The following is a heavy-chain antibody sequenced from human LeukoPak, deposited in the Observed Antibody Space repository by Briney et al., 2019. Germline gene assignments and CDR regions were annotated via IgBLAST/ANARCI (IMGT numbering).Heavy chain of an antibody. CDR2: IYTSGST. J-gene: IGHJ4*02. CDR3: ASAGRWLNRNRPYFDY. D-gene: IGHD5-24*01. CDR1: GGSISIYY. V-gene: IGHV4-4*07. Sequence: SETLSLTCTVSGGSISIYYWSWIRQPAGKGLEWIGRIYTSGSTNYNPSLKSRVTISVDTSKNQFSLKLSSVTAADTAVYYCASAGRWLNRNRPYFDYWGQGTLVTVSS.